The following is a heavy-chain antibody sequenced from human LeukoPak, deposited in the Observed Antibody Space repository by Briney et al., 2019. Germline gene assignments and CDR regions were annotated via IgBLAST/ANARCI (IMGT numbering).Heavy chain of an antibody. CDR3: ARTQGATRGYYYGMDV. Sequence: SDTLSLTCTVSGGSISSYYWSWIRQPPGKGLEWIGYIYYSGSTNYNPSLKSRVTISVDTSKNQFSLKLSSVTAADAAVYYCARTQGATRGYYYGMDVWGQGTTVTVSS. J-gene: IGHJ6*02. CDR1: GGSISSYY. D-gene: IGHD1-26*01. V-gene: IGHV4-59*01. CDR2: IYYSGST.